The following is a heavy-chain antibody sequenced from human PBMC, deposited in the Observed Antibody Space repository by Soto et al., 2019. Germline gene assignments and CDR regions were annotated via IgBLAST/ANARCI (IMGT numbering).Heavy chain of an antibody. CDR3: ALWSYLDY. CDR2: ISGSDGKT. Sequence: GGSLRLSCAASGFSFGSYALSWVRQAPGKGLEWVSTISGSDGKTFYADSVKGRFSISRDTSQSTLYLQMNSLRADDTAMYYCALWSYLDYWGQGTGVTVSS. J-gene: IGHJ4*02. CDR1: GFSFGSYA. D-gene: IGHD3-3*01. V-gene: IGHV3-23*01.